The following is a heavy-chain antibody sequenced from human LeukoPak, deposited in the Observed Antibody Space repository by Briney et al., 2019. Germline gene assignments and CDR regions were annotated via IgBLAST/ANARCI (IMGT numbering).Heavy chain of an antibody. CDR3: AKVSDRFMVRGLDY. D-gene: IGHD3-10*01. V-gene: IGHV3-30*18. J-gene: IGHJ4*02. CDR1: GFTFSSYG. CDR2: ISYDGSNK. Sequence: GGSLRLSCAASGFTFSSYGMHWVRQAPGKGLEWVAVISYDGSNKYYADSVKGRFTISRDNSKNTLYLQMNSLRAGDTAVYYCAKVSDRFMVRGLDYWGQGTLVTVSS.